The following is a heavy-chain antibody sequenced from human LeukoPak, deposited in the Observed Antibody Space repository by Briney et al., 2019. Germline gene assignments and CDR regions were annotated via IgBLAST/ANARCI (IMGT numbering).Heavy chain of an antibody. J-gene: IGHJ4*02. CDR1: GYTFTGYY. V-gene: IGHV1-2*04. Sequence: ASVKVSCKASGYTFTGYYMHWVRQAPGQGLEWMGWINPNSGGTNYAQKFQGWVTMTRDTSISTAYMELSRLRSDDTAVYYCARTSMTTAMVSSFDYWGQGTLVTVSS. D-gene: IGHD5-18*01. CDR3: ARTSMTTAMVSSFDY. CDR2: INPNSGGT.